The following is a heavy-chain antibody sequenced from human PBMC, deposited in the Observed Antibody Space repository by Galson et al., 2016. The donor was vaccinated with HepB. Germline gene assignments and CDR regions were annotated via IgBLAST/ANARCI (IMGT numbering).Heavy chain of an antibody. V-gene: IGHV3-21*01. CDR2: ISSSSSYI. D-gene: IGHD5-18*01. J-gene: IGHJ6*02. CDR1: GFTFSSYS. Sequence: SLRLSCAASGFTFSSYSMNWVRQAPGKGLEWVSSISSSSSYIYYADSVKGRFTISRDNAKNSLYPQMNSLRAEDTAVYYCARDWIPYYYYGMDVWGQGTTVTVSS. CDR3: ARDWIPYYYYGMDV.